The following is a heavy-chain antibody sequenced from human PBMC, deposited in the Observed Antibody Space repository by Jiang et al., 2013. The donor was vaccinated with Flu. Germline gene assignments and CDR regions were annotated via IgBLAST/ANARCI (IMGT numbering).Heavy chain of an antibody. V-gene: IGHV4-30-4*01. CDR1: GGSINSGDYY. J-gene: IGHJ6*02. Sequence: VQLVESGPGLVKPSQTLSLTCTVSGGSINSGDYYWSWIRQPPGKGLEWVGYVYYTGITYYNPSLMSRISISVDTSKNHFSLKMNSVIAADTAVYYCARMDYGSGTNFYYYGMDVWGQGTTVTVSS. CDR3: ARMDYGSGTNFYYYGMDV. D-gene: IGHD3-10*01. CDR2: VYYTGIT.